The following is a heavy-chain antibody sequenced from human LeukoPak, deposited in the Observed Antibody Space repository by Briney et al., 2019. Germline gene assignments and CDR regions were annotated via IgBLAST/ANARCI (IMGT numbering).Heavy chain of an antibody. CDR2: IIPIFDTA. CDR1: GGTYSSYG. CDR3: ARHRGVRDSSWSLPAHGFDI. V-gene: IGHV1-69*05. J-gene: IGHJ3*02. D-gene: IGHD6-13*01. Sequence: SVKVSCKTSGGTYSSYGISWVRQAPGQGLEWMGRIIPIFDTANYAQKFQGRVTITTDESTSTAYMELSSLRSEDTAVYYCARHRGVRDSSWSLPAHGFDIWGQGTMVTVSS.